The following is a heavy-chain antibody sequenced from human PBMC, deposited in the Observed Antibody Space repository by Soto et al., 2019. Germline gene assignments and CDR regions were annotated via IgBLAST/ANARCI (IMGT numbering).Heavy chain of an antibody. Sequence: ASVKVSCKASGGTFSSYAISWVRQAPGQGLEWMGGIIPIFGTANYAQKFQGRVTITADESTSTAYMELSSLRSEDTAVYYCARTIVGATPDYYYYGMDVWGQGTTVTVSS. J-gene: IGHJ6*02. V-gene: IGHV1-69*13. D-gene: IGHD1-26*01. CDR3: ARTIVGATPDYYYYGMDV. CDR1: GGTFSSYA. CDR2: IIPIFGTA.